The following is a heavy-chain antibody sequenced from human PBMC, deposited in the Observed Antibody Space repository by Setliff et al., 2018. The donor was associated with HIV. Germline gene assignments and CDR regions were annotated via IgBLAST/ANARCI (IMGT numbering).Heavy chain of an antibody. Sequence: GGSLRLSCAASGFSFRDYYMNWIRQAPGKGLEWVGRIKTKTDGGTTEYGAPVKGRFTISRDDSKNTLYLQANSLNTEDTAVYYCITDRLPGGGTYYTGFLGYWGLGTLVTVSS. V-gene: IGHV3-15*01. D-gene: IGHD1-26*01. CDR2: IKTKTDGGTT. J-gene: IGHJ4*02. CDR3: ITDRLPGGGTYYTGFLGY. CDR1: GFSFRDYY.